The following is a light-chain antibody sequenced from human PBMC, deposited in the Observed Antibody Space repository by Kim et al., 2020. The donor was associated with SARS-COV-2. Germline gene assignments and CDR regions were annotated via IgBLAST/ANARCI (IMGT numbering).Light chain of an antibody. CDR2: AAS. J-gene: IGKJ1*01. CDR3: QQYEGSSKT. Sequence: SGERATLSCRATHGPSSNSLAWYQQKPGQAPRLLIDAASSRATGIPDRFSGSGSGTDFTLTISRLEPEDFAMYYCQQYEGSSKTFGHGTKVDIK. CDR1: HGPSSNS. V-gene: IGKV3-20*01.